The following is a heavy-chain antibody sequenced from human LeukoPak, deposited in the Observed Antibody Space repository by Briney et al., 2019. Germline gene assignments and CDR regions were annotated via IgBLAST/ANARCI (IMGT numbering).Heavy chain of an antibody. CDR3: AKDYGYSSSWYDY. CDR2: ISWNSASV. Sequence: PGRSLTLSCEASGFTFDDYGMLWVRQAPGKGLEWVSTISWNSASVGYVDSVKGRFTISRDNAKKTLYLQMNSLRPEDTALYYCAKDYGYSSSWYDYWGQGTLVTVSS. V-gene: IGHV3-9*01. J-gene: IGHJ4*02. D-gene: IGHD6-13*01. CDR1: GFTFDDYG.